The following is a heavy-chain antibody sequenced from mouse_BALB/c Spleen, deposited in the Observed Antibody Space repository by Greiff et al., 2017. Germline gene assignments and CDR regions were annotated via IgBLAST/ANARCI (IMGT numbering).Heavy chain of an antibody. D-gene: IGHD2-14*01. J-gene: IGHJ4*01. CDR1: GFTFSSYG. CDR3: ARYYRYDDAMDY. V-gene: IGHV5-6-3*01. Sequence: EVQRVESGGGLVQPGGSLKLSCAASGFTFSSYGMSWVRQTPDKRLELVATINSNGGSTYYPDSVKGRFTISRDNAKNTLYLQMSSLKSEDTAMYYCARYYRYDDAMDYWGQGTSVTVSS. CDR2: INSNGGST.